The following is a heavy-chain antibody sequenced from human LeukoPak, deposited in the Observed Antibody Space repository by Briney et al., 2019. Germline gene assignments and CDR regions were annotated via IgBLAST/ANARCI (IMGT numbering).Heavy chain of an antibody. V-gene: IGHV3-21*01. CDR3: ARGTVARPWFDP. D-gene: IGHD6-6*01. CDR2: ISSSSSYI. CDR1: GFTFSSYS. J-gene: IGHJ5*02. Sequence: GGSLRLSCAASGFTFSSYSMNWVRQAPGKGLEWVSSISSSSSYIYYADSVKGRFTISRDNAKNSLYLQMNSLRAEDTAVYYCARGTVARPWFDPWGQETLVTVSS.